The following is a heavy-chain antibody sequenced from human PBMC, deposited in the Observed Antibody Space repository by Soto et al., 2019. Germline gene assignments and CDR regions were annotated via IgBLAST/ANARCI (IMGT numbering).Heavy chain of an antibody. CDR1: GYTFTSYG. J-gene: IGHJ4*02. D-gene: IGHD6-13*01. CDR2: ISAYNGNT. Sequence: ASVKVSCKASGYTFTSYGISWVRQAPGQGLEWMGWISAYNGNTNYAQKLQGRVTMTTDTSTSTAYMELRSLRSDDTAVYYCARDGRGIAAAFYFDYWGQGTLVTVSS. CDR3: ARDGRGIAAAFYFDY. V-gene: IGHV1-18*04.